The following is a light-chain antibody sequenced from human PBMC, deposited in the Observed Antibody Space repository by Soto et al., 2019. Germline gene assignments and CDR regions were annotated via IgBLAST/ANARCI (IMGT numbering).Light chain of an antibody. V-gene: IGKV1-5*03. CDR1: QTISSW. J-gene: IGKJ1*01. CDR2: KAS. Sequence: DIQLTQPPSSLSGSVGDRVTITCRASQTISSWLAWYQQKPGKAPKLLIYKASTLKSGVPSRFSGSGSGTEFNLTISSLQPDDFATYYCQHYNSYSEAFGQGTKVDIK. CDR3: QHYNSYSEA.